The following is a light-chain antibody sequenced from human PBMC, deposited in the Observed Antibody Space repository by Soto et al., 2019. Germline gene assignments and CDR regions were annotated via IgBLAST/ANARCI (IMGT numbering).Light chain of an antibody. Sequence: QSALTQPASVSGSPGLSIAIPCTGSSSDVGGYNYVSWYQHRPGKAPKLMIYDVSIRPSGVSDRFSGSKSGNTASLTISGFQAEDEADYYCSSYTSSSDTYVVFGGGTKLTVL. CDR3: SSYTSSSDTYVV. J-gene: IGLJ2*01. CDR2: DVS. V-gene: IGLV2-14*03. CDR1: SSDVGGYNY.